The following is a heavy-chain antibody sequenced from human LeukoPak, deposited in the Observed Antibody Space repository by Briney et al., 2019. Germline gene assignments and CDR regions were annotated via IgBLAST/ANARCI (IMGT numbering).Heavy chain of an antibody. Sequence: SESLSLTCAVSGVSISSNNWWNWVRQPPGKGLEWIGEIYHSGSSNYNPSLKSRVTISLDESKNQFSLKLSSVTAADTAVYFCASGGRYMSASWYRSVYYYMDVWGKGTTVTVSS. CDR1: GVSISSNNW. D-gene: IGHD6-13*01. J-gene: IGHJ6*03. CDR2: IYHSGSS. V-gene: IGHV4-4*02. CDR3: ASGGRYMSASWYRSVYYYMDV.